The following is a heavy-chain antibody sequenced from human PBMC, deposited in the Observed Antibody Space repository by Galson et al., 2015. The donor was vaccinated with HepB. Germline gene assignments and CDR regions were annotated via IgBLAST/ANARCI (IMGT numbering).Heavy chain of an antibody. CDR2: IDPSDSYT. J-gene: IGHJ5*02. CDR3: ARLDSSGWYTISLVGWFDP. D-gene: IGHD6-19*01. CDR1: GYSFTSYW. V-gene: IGHV5-10-1*01. Sequence: SGAEVKKPGESLRISCKGSGYSFTSYWISWVRQMPGKGLEWMGRIDPSDSYTNYSPSLQGHVTISADKSISTAYLQWSSLKASDTAMYYCARLDSSGWYTISLVGWFDPWGQGTLVTVSS.